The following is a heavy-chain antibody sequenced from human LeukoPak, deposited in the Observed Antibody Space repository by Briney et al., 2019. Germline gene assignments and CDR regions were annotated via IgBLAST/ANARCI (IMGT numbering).Heavy chain of an antibody. Sequence: TGGSLRLSCAASGFTFSSYAMSWVRQAPGKGLEWVSAISGSGGSTYYADSVKGRFTISRDNSKNKLYLQMNSLRAEDTAVYYCAKDSSEITIFGVVMGYFDYWGQGTLVTVSS. D-gene: IGHD3-3*01. CDR3: AKDSSEITIFGVVMGYFDY. V-gene: IGHV3-23*01. CDR2: ISGSGGST. J-gene: IGHJ4*02. CDR1: GFTFSSYA.